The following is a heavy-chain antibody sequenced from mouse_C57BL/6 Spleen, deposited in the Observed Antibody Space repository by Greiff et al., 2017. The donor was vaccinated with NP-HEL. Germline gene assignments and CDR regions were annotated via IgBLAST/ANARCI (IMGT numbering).Heavy chain of an antibody. D-gene: IGHD2-4*01. CDR3: ARAGNDYDWYFDV. J-gene: IGHJ1*03. V-gene: IGHV1-82*01. CDR1: GYAFSSSW. CDR2: IYPGDGDT. Sequence: QVQLKQSGPELVKPGASVKISCKASGYAFSSSWMNWVKQRPGKGLEWIGRIYPGDGDTNYNGKFKGKATLTADQSSSTAYMQLSSLTSEDSAVYFCARAGNDYDWYFDVWGTRTTVTVSS.